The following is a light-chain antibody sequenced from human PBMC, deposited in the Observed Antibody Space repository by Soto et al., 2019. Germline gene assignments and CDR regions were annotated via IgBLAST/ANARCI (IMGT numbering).Light chain of an antibody. J-gene: IGLJ2*01. V-gene: IGLV2-14*01. CDR1: SSDVGGYKY. Sequence: QSALTQPASVSGSPGQSITISCTGTSSDVGGYKYVSWYQQHSGKAPKLMIYEVSNRPSGVSNRSSGSKSGNTASLTISGLQAEDEADYYCSSYTSSSTVVFGGGTKLTVL. CDR3: SSYTSSSTVV. CDR2: EVS.